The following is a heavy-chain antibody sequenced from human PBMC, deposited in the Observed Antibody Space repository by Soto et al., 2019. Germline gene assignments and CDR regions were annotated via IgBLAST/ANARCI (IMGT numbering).Heavy chain of an antibody. CDR1: GYTFTGYY. J-gene: IGHJ6*02. D-gene: IGHD3-10*01. Sequence: GASVKVSCKASGYTFTGYYMHWVRQAPGQGLEWMGWINPNSGGTNYAQKFQGRVTMTRDTSISTAYMELSRLRSDDTAVYYCARVFDSGSYYNVNYYYYYGVDVWGQGTTVTVSS. V-gene: IGHV1-2*02. CDR3: ARVFDSGSYYNVNYYYYYGVDV. CDR2: INPNSGGT.